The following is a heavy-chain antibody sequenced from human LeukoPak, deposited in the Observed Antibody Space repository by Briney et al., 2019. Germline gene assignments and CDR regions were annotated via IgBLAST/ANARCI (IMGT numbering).Heavy chain of an antibody. CDR2: IIPIFGTA. D-gene: IGHD3-22*01. J-gene: IGHJ4*02. CDR1: GGTFSSYA. CDR3: ARLFGDYDDTARSSYWHGHLDY. Sequence: ASVTVSFKASGGTFSSYAISWVRQAPGQGLEWMGGIIPIFGTANYAQKFQGRVTITADESTSTAYMELSSLRSEDTAVYFCARLFGDYDDTARSSYWHGHLDYWGQGALVLVSS. V-gene: IGHV1-69*13.